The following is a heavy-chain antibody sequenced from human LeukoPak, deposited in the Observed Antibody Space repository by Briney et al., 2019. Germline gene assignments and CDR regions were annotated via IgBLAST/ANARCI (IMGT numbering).Heavy chain of an antibody. CDR2: ISSSSSYI. D-gene: IGHD6-6*01. CDR1: GFTFSSDS. CDR3: ARGIAARPVDY. J-gene: IGHJ4*02. V-gene: IGHV3-21*01. Sequence: GGSLRLSCAASGFTFSSDSMSWVRQAPGKGLEWVSSISSSSSYIYYADSVKGRFTISRDNAKNSLYLQMNSLRAEDTAVYYCARGIAARPVDYWGQGTLVTVSS.